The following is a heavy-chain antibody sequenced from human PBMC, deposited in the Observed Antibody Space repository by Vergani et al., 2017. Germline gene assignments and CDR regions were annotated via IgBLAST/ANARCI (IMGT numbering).Heavy chain of an antibody. Sequence: QVQLVESGGGVVQPGRSLRLSCAASGFTFSSYAMHWVRQAPGKGLEWVAVISYDGSNKYYADSVKGRFTISRDNSKNTLYLQMNSLRAEDTAVYYCARDREYSGYDSTSDYWGQGTLVTVSS. CDR1: GFTFSSYA. CDR3: ARDREYSGYDSTSDY. CDR2: ISYDGSNK. D-gene: IGHD5-12*01. V-gene: IGHV3-30-3*01. J-gene: IGHJ4*02.